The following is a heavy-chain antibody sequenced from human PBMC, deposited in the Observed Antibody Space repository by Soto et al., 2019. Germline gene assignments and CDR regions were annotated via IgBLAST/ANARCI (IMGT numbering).Heavy chain of an antibody. CDR1: GFTFTSSA. CDR3: AAETGVAPAGIDY. CDR2: IVVGSGNT. J-gene: IGHJ4*02. Sequence: SVKVSCKASGFTFTSSAVQWVRQARGQRLEWIGWIVVGSGNTNYAQKFQERVTITRDMSTSTAYMELSSLRSEDTAVYYCAAETGVAPAGIDYWGQGTLVTVSS. V-gene: IGHV1-58*01. D-gene: IGHD6-13*01.